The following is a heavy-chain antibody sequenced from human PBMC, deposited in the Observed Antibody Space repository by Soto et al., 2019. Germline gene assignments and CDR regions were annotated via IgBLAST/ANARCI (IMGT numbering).Heavy chain of an antibody. CDR3: ARDSRYCTNGVCFATPLDY. J-gene: IGHJ4*02. CDR2: IYYSGST. V-gene: IGHV4-31*03. D-gene: IGHD2-8*01. Sequence: SETLSLTCTVSGGSISSGGYYWSWIRQHPGKGLEWIGYIYYSGSTYYNPSLKSRVTISVDTSKNQFSLKLSSVTAADTTVYYCARDSRYCTNGVCFATPLDYWGQGTLVTVSS. CDR1: GGSISSGGYY.